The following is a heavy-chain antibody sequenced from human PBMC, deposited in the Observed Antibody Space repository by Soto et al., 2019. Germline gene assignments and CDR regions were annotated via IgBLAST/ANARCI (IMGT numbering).Heavy chain of an antibody. CDR3: AKDLSGVPYGDFGYYYYGMDF. CDR1: GFTFSSYA. D-gene: IGHD4-17*01. V-gene: IGHV3-23*01. J-gene: IGHJ6*02. CDR2: ISGSGGST. Sequence: GGSLRLSCAASGFTFSSYAMSWVRQAPGKGLEWVSAISGSGGSTYYADSVKGRFTISRDNSKNTLYLQMNSLRAEDTAVYYCAKDLSGVPYGDFGYYYYGMDFWGQGTTVTVSS.